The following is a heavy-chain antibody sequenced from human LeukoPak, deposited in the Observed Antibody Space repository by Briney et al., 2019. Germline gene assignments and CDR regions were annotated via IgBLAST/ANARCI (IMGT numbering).Heavy chain of an antibody. J-gene: IGHJ4*01. CDR1: GYSLTDFS. D-gene: IGHD6-13*01. Sequence: GASVKVSCTDSGYSLTDFSINWVRQAPGKGFEWMGGFAPEDGERIYAQKFQGRVTMTEDTSADTAYMELSSLKSEDTAVYFCPAGVAVSRWYYFDYWGQGTLVTVSS. CDR2: FAPEDGER. CDR3: PAGVAVSRWYYFDY. V-gene: IGHV1-24*01.